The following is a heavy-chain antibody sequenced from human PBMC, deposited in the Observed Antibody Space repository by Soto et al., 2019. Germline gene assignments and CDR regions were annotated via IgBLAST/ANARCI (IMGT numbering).Heavy chain of an antibody. CDR1: GYSITTYN. Sequence: ASVKVSCKASGYSITTYNIHWVRQAPGQGLEWMGVVNPSSGSTSYAQKFQGRVTMTRDTSTSTVYMELSSLRSEDAAVYYCGRSAPDAFHIWAQGTMVTVSS. V-gene: IGHV1-46*01. CDR3: GRSAPDAFHI. CDR2: VNPSSGST. J-gene: IGHJ3*02.